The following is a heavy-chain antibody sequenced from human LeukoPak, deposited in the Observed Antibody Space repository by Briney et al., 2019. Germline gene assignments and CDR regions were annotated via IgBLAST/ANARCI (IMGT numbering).Heavy chain of an antibody. J-gene: IGHJ6*02. D-gene: IGHD1-26*01. CDR3: ARASSGSYYGYYYYGMDV. CDR1: GFTFSSYA. V-gene: IGHV3-23*01. Sequence: GGSLRLSCAASGFTFSSYAMSWVRQAPGKGLEWVSAISGSGGSTYYADSVKGRFTISRDNSKNTLYLQMNSLRAEDTAVYYCARASSGSYYGYYYYGMDVWGQGTTVTVSS. CDR2: ISGSGGST.